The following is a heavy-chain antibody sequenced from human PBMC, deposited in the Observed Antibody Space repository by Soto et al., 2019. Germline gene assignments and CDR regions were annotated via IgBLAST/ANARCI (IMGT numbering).Heavy chain of an antibody. J-gene: IGHJ4*02. CDR1: GYTFTGYY. Sequence: ASVKVSCKASGYTFTGYYIHWVRQAPGQGLEWMGWVNPNSGGTGYAQRFQGRVTMTRDTSINSVYMELSRLRSDDTATYFCARGNSGDNDEFDYWGQGTPVTVSS. CDR2: VNPNSGGT. CDR3: ARGNSGDNDEFDY. D-gene: IGHD5-12*01. V-gene: IGHV1-2*02.